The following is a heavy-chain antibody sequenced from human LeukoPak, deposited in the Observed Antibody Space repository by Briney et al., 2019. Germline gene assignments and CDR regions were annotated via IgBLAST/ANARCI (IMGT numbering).Heavy chain of an antibody. V-gene: IGHV1-69*01. J-gene: IGHJ4*02. CDR1: GGTFSSYA. Sequence: ASVKVSCKASGGTFSSYAISWVRQAPGQGLEWMGGIIPIFGTANYAQKFQGRVTITADESTSTAYMELSSLRSEDTAVYYCARGGGLDYYDSSGYYYGWGQGTLVTVSS. CDR2: IIPIFGTA. D-gene: IGHD3-22*01. CDR3: ARGGGLDYYDSSGYYYG.